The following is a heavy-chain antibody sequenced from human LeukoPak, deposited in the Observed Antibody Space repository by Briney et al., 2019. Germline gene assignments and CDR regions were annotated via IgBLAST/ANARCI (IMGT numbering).Heavy chain of an antibody. Sequence: GESLQISCKGSGYIFTSYWIGWVRQMPGKGLEWMGIIYPGDSDTRYSPSFQGQVTISADKSISTAYLQWSSLKASDTAMYYCARSGWLQLKYFDYWGQGTLVTVSS. CDR3: ARSGWLQLKYFDY. D-gene: IGHD5-24*01. CDR1: GYIFTSYW. V-gene: IGHV5-51*01. CDR2: IYPGDSDT. J-gene: IGHJ4*02.